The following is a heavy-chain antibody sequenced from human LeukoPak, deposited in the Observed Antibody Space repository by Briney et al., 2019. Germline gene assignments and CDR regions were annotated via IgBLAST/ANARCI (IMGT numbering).Heavy chain of an antibody. D-gene: IGHD3-10*01. CDR1: GFTFSSYW. Sequence: GGSLRLSCAASGFTFSSYWMSWVRQAPGKGLEWVANIKQDGSEKYYVDSVKGRFTISRDNAKNSLYLQMNSLRAEDTAVYYCARDRGSSALHFDYWGQGTLVTVSS. CDR3: ARDRGSSALHFDY. V-gene: IGHV3-7*03. CDR2: IKQDGSEK. J-gene: IGHJ4*02.